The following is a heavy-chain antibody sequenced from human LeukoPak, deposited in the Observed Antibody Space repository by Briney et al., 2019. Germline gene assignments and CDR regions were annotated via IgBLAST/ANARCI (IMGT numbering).Heavy chain of an antibody. CDR2: VSAYDGGT. V-gene: IGHV1-18*01. Sequence: GASVKVSCKASGFTFHAFGFSWVRQAPGQGLEWMGWVSAYDGGTKYAQRFQGRLSLTTETSTTTAYMELSSLRSEDTAVYYCAKKSHDFRDYYYGMDVWGQGTTVTVSS. D-gene: IGHD2-21*02. CDR3: AKKSHDFRDYYYGMDV. CDR1: GFTFHAFG. J-gene: IGHJ6*02.